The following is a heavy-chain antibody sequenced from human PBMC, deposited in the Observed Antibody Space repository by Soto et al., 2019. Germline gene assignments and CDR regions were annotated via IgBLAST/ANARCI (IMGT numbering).Heavy chain of an antibody. V-gene: IGHV3-30*03. J-gene: IGHJ4*02. Sequence: GSLRLSCAASGFTFSSYGVHWVRQAPGKGLEWVAVISYDGSNKYYADSVKGRFTISRDNSKNMLYLQMNSLRAEDTAVYYCARDSRYSGRPDYWGQGT. D-gene: IGHD1-26*01. CDR3: ARDSRYSGRPDY. CDR2: ISYDGSNK. CDR1: GFTFSSYG.